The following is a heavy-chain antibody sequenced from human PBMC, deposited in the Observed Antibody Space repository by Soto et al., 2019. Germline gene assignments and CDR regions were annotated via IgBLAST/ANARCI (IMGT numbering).Heavy chain of an antibody. V-gene: IGHV2-70*04. J-gene: IGHJ5*02. D-gene: IGHD1-1*01. Sequence: SGPTLANPTPALTLTCTFSGFSLSSSGMRVSWIRQPPGKALEWHARINWNDDKYYRTSLKSRLTIFKDTSKNQVVLTMTNMDPVYTSTYYCAKTGTDGSWFDPWGQGTLVTVSS. CDR2: INWNDDK. CDR1: GFSLSSSGMR. CDR3: AKTGTDGSWFDP.